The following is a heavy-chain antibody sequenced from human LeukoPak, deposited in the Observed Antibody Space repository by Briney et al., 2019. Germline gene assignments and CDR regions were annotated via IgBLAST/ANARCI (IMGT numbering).Heavy chain of an antibody. J-gene: IGHJ4*02. CDR2: ISSSSSYI. CDR3: ARDMIGPGRVEY. D-gene: IGHD3-22*01. CDR1: GFTFSSYS. Sequence: PGGSLRLSCAASGFTFSSYSMNWVRQAPGKGLEWVSSISSSSSYIYYADSVKGRFTISRDNAKNSLYLQMNSLRAEDTAVYYCARDMIGPGRVEYWGQGTLVTVSS. V-gene: IGHV3-21*01.